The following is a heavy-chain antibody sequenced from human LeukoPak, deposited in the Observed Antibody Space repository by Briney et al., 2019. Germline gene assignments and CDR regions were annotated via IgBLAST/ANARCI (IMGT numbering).Heavy chain of an antibody. V-gene: IGHV1-18*01. J-gene: IGHJ4*02. CDR3: ARGGIAAALCDY. CDR2: VSGYNGDT. D-gene: IGHD6-13*01. Sequence: ASVKVSCKASGYTFRSYGISWVRQAPGQGLEWMGWVSGYNGDTNYVQEVQGRVTITADKSTSTAYMELSSLRSEDTAVYYCARGGIAAALCDYWGQGTLVTVSS. CDR1: GYTFRSYG.